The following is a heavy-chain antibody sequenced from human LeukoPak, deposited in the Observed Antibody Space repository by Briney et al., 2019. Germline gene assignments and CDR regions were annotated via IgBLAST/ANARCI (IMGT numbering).Heavy chain of an antibody. CDR3: ARGNGYSYGHDY. CDR1: GGSFSGYY. D-gene: IGHD5-18*01. J-gene: IGHJ4*02. CDR2: INHSGST. Sequence: SETLSLTCAVYGGSFSGYYWSWIRQPPGKGLEWIGEINHSGSTNYNPSLKSRVTISADTSKNQFSLKLSSVTAADTAVYYCARGNGYSYGHDYWGQGTLVTVSS. V-gene: IGHV4-34*01.